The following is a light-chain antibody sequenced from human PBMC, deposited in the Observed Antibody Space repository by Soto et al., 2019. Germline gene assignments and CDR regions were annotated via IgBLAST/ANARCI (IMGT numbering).Light chain of an antibody. CDR1: QSVRSN. V-gene: IGKV3-15*01. J-gene: IGKJ1*01. Sequence: EIVMTQSPATLSVSPGERATLSCRASQSVRSNLAWYQQKPGQAPRLLIYGASPRATGVPVRFSGSGSGTEFTLTISSLQSEDFAVYYCQQCDSWPRTFGQGTKV. CDR3: QQCDSWPRT. CDR2: GAS.